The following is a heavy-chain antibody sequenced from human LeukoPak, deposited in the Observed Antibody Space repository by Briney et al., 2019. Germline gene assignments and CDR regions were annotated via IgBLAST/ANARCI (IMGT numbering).Heavy chain of an antibody. Sequence: PGGSLRLSCAASGFTFSNYWMHWVRQAPGKGLVWVSRINTDGSTTSYADSVEGRFTISRDNAKNTLYLQMNSLRAEGTAVYYCARVASGTYQKDYWGQGTLVSVSS. V-gene: IGHV3-74*01. D-gene: IGHD3-10*01. CDR2: INTDGSTT. CDR1: GFTFSNYW. CDR3: ARVASGTYQKDY. J-gene: IGHJ4*02.